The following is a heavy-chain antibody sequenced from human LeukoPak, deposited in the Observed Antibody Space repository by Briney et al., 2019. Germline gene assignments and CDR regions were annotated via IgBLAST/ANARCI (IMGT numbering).Heavy chain of an antibody. D-gene: IGHD2-15*01. CDR1: GGSITSYY. Sequence: SETLSLTCTVSGGSITSYYWTWIRQPPGKGLEWIGYLYYTGSTNYNPSLKSRVAIPVDTSNNQFSLKLSSVTAADTAVSYFARLVAADYFDYWGQGALVTVSS. CDR3: ARLVAADYFDY. CDR2: LYYTGST. V-gene: IGHV4-59*08. J-gene: IGHJ4*02.